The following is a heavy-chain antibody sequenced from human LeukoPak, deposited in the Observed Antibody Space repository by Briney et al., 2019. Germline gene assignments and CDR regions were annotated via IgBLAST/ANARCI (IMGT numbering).Heavy chain of an antibody. CDR1: GGTFSSYT. J-gene: IGHJ4*02. D-gene: IGHD2-2*01. CDR2: IIPILGIA. CDR3: ARELGIVVVPAARLGYYFDY. V-gene: IGHV1-69*04. Sequence: SVKVSXKASGGTFSSYTISWVRQAPGQGLEWMGRIIPILGIANYAQKFQGRVTITADKSTSTAYMELSSLRSEDTAVCYCARELGIVVVPAARLGYYFDYWGQGTLVTVSS.